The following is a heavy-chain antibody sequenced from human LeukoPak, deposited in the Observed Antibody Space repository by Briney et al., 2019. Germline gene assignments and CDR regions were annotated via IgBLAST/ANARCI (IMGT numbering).Heavy chain of an antibody. J-gene: IGHJ4*01. Sequence: GGSLRLSCTASGFTLRNYWMHWVRQVPGKRLVWVSRISGDGSVTNYADSVQGRFTISRDNAKNILHPQINNLRSEDTAVYYCARYSSSSGGASYYLDYWGHGTLITVSS. CDR3: ARYSSSSGGASYYLDY. D-gene: IGHD6-6*01. CDR2: ISGDGSVT. CDR1: GFTLRNYW. V-gene: IGHV3-74*01.